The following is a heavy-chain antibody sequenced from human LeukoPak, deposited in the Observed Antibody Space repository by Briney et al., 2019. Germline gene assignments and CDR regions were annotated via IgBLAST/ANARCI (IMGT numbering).Heavy chain of an antibody. D-gene: IGHD6-6*01. CDR2: ISGDGDST. Sequence: GGSLRLSCSASGFTFSGYAMHWVRQAPGKGLEYVSAISGDGDSTYYADSVKGRFSISRDNSKSTLHLQMSSLRAEDTAVYYCVREYSGYYFFDSWGQGPLVSVSS. CDR1: GFTFSGYA. J-gene: IGHJ4*02. V-gene: IGHV3-64D*06. CDR3: VREYSGYYFFDS.